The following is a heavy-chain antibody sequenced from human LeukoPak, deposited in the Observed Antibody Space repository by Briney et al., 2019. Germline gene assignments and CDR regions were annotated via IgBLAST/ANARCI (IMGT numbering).Heavy chain of an antibody. J-gene: IGHJ4*02. Sequence: PGGSLRLSCAASGFTFSNYAMRWVRQAPGKGLEWVSGISGSGDSTYYADSVKGRFTISRDNSKNTLYLQMNSLRAEDTAIYYCARDERLLSFLKWGQGTLVTVPS. CDR1: GFTFSNYA. D-gene: IGHD3-3*01. CDR2: ISGSGDST. CDR3: ARDERLLSFLK. V-gene: IGHV3-23*01.